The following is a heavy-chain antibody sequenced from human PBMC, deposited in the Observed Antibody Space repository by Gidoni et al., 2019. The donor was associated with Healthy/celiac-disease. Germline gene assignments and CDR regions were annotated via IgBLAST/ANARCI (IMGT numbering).Heavy chain of an antibody. D-gene: IGHD3-10*01. Sequence: QVQLVQSGAEVKKPGASVKVSCKASGYTFTSYYMHWVRPAPGQGLEWMGIIHPSGGSTSYAQKFQGRVTMTRDTSTSTVYMELSSLRSEDTAVYYCARGAYGSGSYSLVGDYWGQGTLVTVSS. CDR2: IHPSGGST. J-gene: IGHJ4*02. CDR3: ARGAYGSGSYSLVGDY. CDR1: GYTFTSYY. V-gene: IGHV1-46*01.